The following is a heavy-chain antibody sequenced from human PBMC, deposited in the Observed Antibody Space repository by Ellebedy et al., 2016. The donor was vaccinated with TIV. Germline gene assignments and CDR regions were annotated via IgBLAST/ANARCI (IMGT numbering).Heavy chain of an antibody. J-gene: IGHJ6*03. Sequence: GGPLRLSXAASGFTFSSYGMHWVRQAPGKGLEWVAVIWYDGSNKYYADSVKGRFTISRDNSKNTLYLQMNSLRAEDTAVYYCARDPGYCSSTSCHYYYMDVWGKGTTVTVSS. D-gene: IGHD2-2*01. CDR3: ARDPGYCSSTSCHYYYMDV. CDR2: IWYDGSNK. CDR1: GFTFSSYG. V-gene: IGHV3-33*08.